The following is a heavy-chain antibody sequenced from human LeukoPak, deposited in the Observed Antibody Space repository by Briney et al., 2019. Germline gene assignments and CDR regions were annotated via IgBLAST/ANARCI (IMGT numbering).Heavy chain of an antibody. D-gene: IGHD3-10*01. CDR2: MSPDGNKK. CDR1: GFTFSDYN. Sequence: GRSPRISCAASGFTFSDYNMHWVRQAPSKGLDWVALMSPDGNKKYYADSVKGRFTISRDNSKNTVDLQLNSLRAEDTAVYYCARDLIGRYTFDYCGQGTLVTVSS. J-gene: IGHJ4*02. CDR3: ARDLIGRYTFDY. V-gene: IGHV3-30-3*01.